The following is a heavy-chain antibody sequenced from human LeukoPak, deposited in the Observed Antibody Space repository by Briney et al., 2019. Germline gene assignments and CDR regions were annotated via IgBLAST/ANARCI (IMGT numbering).Heavy chain of an antibody. V-gene: IGHV1-18*01. D-gene: IGHD3-22*01. Sequence: ASVKVSCKASGYTFTSYGISWVRQAPGQGLEWMGWISAYNGNTNYAQKLQGRVTMTTDTSTSTAYMELRGLRSDDTAVYYCARAGKYYYDSSGYSYWGQGTLVTVSS. CDR1: GYTFTSYG. CDR3: ARAGKYYYDSSGYSY. J-gene: IGHJ4*02. CDR2: ISAYNGNT.